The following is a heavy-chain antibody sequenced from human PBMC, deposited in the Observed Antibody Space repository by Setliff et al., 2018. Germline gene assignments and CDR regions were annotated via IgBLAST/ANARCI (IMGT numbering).Heavy chain of an antibody. CDR3: ARGSSSYDY. D-gene: IGHD6-6*01. J-gene: IGHJ4*02. CDR1: GFRFSGYW. V-gene: IGHV3-7*01. CDR2: INQDGGEK. Sequence: QSGGSLRLSCAASGFRFSGYWMTWVRQAPGKGLEWVANINQDGGEKYYVDSVKGRFTISRDNAKNSLYLQMNSLRAEDTAVYYCARGSSSYDYWGQGTLVTVSS.